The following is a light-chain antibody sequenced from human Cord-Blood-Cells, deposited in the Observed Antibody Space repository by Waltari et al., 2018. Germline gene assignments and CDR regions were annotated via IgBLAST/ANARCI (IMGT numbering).Light chain of an antibody. J-gene: IGKJ1*01. CDR3: QQYNSYTWT. CDR1: QSISSW. V-gene: IGKV1-5*03. Sequence: IQMTQSPSTLTAFVGDRVTITCRASQSISSWLAWYQQKPGKAPKLLIYKASSLESGVQSRLSGSGYGTEFTLPIGSLQPDDFATYYCQQYNSYTWTFGQGTKVEIK. CDR2: KAS.